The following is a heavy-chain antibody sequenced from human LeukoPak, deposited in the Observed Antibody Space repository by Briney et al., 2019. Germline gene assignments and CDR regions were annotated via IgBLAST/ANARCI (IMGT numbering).Heavy chain of an antibody. CDR3: ARGLSYLFYFDY. J-gene: IGHJ4*02. CDR2: IYSGGST. Sequence: SGGSLRLSCAASGFTVSSNYMSWVRQAPGKGLEWVSVIYSGGSTYYADSVKGRFTISRDNSKNTLYLQMNSLRAKDTAVYYCARGLSYLFYFDYWGQGTLVTVSS. CDR1: GFTVSSNY. V-gene: IGHV3-53*01. D-gene: IGHD2/OR15-2a*01.